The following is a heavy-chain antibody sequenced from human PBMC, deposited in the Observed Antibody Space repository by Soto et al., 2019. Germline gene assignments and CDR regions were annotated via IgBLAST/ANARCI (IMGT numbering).Heavy chain of an antibody. CDR1: GGSISSSNW. CDR3: ASRMTTVTGFDY. D-gene: IGHD4-4*01. V-gene: IGHV4-4*02. Sequence: QVQLQESGPGLVKPLGTLSLTCAVSGGSISSSNWWNWVRQPPGKGLEWIGEIYRSGSTKYNPSLKSRVTLSVDKSKNHFSLNLTSVTAADTAVYYCASRMTTVTGFDYWGQGNLVTVSS. J-gene: IGHJ4*02. CDR2: IYRSGST.